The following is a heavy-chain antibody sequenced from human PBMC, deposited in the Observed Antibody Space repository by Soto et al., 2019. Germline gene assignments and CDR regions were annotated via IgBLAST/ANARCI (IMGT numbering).Heavy chain of an antibody. CDR1: GYTFTSYA. V-gene: IGHV1-3*01. Sequence: ASVKVSCKASGYTFTSYAMHWVRQAPGQRLEWMAWINVGNGNTKYSQKFQGRVTITRDTSASTVYMELSSLRSEDTAVYYCARGYYGSGSYYGFSAFDNWGPGTMVTVSS. J-gene: IGHJ3*02. CDR3: ARGYYGSGSYYGFSAFDN. CDR2: INVGNGNT. D-gene: IGHD3-10*01.